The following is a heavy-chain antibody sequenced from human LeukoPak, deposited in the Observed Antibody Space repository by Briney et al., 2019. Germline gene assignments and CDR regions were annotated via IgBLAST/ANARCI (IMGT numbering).Heavy chain of an antibody. CDR1: SASISTHY. D-gene: IGHD3-3*01. CDR2: LRDTEST. J-gene: IGHJ4*02. Sequence: KTSETLSLTCTVSSASISTHYWSWLRQPPGKELEWIAYLRDTESTKDNPSLKSRVALSADTSKNQFSLRLTSVTAADTAIYYCATLKRGSVFGYFNFWGQGTLVTVSS. V-gene: IGHV4-59*11. CDR3: ATLKRGSVFGYFNF.